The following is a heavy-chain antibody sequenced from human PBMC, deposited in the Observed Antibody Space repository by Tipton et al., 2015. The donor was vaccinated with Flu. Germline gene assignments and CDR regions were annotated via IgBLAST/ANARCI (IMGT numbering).Heavy chain of an antibody. CDR1: GFTFSSYA. CDR2: ISGSGGST. V-gene: IGHV3-23*01. Sequence: SLRLSCAASGFTFSSYAMSWVRQAPGKGLEWVSAISGSGGSTYYADSVKGRFTISRDNSKNTLYLQMNSLRAEDTAVYYCAKAVYVAYLSGGYYNPVGYYYYGMDVWGQGTTVTVSS. CDR3: AKAVYVAYLSGGYYNPVGYYYYGMDV. J-gene: IGHJ6*02. D-gene: IGHD3-10*01.